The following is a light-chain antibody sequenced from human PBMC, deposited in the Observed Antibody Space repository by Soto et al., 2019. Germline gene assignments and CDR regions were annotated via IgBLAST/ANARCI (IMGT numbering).Light chain of an antibody. V-gene: IGKV3D-15*01. J-gene: IGKJ4*01. CDR3: QKYNVWPLT. CDR1: QSVSSN. CDR2: VAS. Sequence: EIVMTQSPATLSVSPGERATLSCRASQSVSSNLAWYQQKPGQTPKHLIYVASTRATGIPARFSGSGSGTNFTLTSSSLQPEDFAVYCRQKYNVWPLTFGGGAKVEIK.